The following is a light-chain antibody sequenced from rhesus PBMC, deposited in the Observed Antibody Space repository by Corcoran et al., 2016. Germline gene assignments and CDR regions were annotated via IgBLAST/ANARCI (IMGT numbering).Light chain of an antibody. J-gene: IGKJ4*01. V-gene: IGKV2-78*01. Sequence: DIVMTQTPLSLPVTPGEPASISCRSSQSLLDSDGYTPLHWYLQKPGQSPQILIYLGSNRASGVPDRFRGSGSGNDFTLKISRVEAEDVGVYYCMQTLQTPLTFGGGTKVEIK. CDR1: QSLLDSDGYTP. CDR3: MQTLQTPLT. CDR2: LGS.